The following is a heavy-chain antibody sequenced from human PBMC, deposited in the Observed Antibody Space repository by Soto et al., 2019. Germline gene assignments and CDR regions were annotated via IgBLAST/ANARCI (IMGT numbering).Heavy chain of an antibody. Sequence: QVQLVESGGGVVQPGRSLRLSCAASGFTFSSYGMHWVRQAPGKGLEWVAVIWYDGSNKYYADSVKGRFTISRDNSKNTLYLQMNSLRAEDTAVYYCARDGNYDFWSGYRRFDYWGQGTLVTVSS. CDR2: IWYDGSNK. J-gene: IGHJ4*02. V-gene: IGHV3-33*01. CDR3: ARDGNYDFWSGYRRFDY. D-gene: IGHD3-3*01. CDR1: GFTFSSYG.